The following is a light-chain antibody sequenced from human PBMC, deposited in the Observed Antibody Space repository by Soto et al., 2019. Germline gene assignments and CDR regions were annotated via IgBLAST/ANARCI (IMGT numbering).Light chain of an antibody. CDR2: GVH. CDR1: SNDIGSYDY. CDR3: TAFSANRLFL. V-gene: IGLV2-14*01. Sequence: QSALTQPISVSGSPGQSITISCTGNSNDIGSYDYVCWYQQHPGKAPRLLIHGVHNRSPGISGRFSASKSGLTASLTISGLQAEGEADYYCTAFSANRLFLFGPGSKLAVL. J-gene: IGLJ1*01.